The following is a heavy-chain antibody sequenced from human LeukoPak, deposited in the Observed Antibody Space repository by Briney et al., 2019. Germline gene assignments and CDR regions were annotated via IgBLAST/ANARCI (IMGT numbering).Heavy chain of an antibody. CDR1: GGSISSYY. CDR2: IYYSGST. Sequence: SETLSLTCTVSGGSISSYYWSWIRQPPGKGLEWIGYIYYSGSTNYNPSLKSRVTISVDTSKNQFSLKLSSVTAADTAVYYCARHRLRLGDAFDIWGQGTMVTVSS. D-gene: IGHD6-19*01. CDR3: ARHRLRLGDAFDI. J-gene: IGHJ3*02. V-gene: IGHV4-59*08.